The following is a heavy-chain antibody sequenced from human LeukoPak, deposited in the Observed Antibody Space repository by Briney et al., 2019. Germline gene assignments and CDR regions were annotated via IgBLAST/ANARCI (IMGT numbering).Heavy chain of an antibody. CDR1: GGSFSGYY. Sequence: PSETLSLTCAVCGGSFSGYYWSWIRQPPGKGLEWIGEINHSGSTNYNPSLKSRVTISVDTSKNQFSLKLSSVTAADTAVYYCARLRRLHYSSSSPFDYWGQGTLVTVSS. D-gene: IGHD6-6*01. V-gene: IGHV4-34*01. CDR2: INHSGST. CDR3: ARLRRLHYSSSSPFDY. J-gene: IGHJ4*02.